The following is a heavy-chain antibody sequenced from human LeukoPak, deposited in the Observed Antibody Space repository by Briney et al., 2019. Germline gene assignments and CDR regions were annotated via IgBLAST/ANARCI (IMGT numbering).Heavy chain of an antibody. Sequence: GGSLRLSCAASGFTFSSYWMSWVRQAPGKGLEWVANIKQDGSEKYYVDSVKGRFTISRDNAKNSLYLQMNSLRAEDTAVYYCARDPPLITAAGSRYFQHWGQGTLVTVSS. V-gene: IGHV3-7*01. CDR3: ARDPPLITAAGSRYFQH. D-gene: IGHD6-13*01. CDR1: GFTFSSYW. J-gene: IGHJ1*01. CDR2: IKQDGSEK.